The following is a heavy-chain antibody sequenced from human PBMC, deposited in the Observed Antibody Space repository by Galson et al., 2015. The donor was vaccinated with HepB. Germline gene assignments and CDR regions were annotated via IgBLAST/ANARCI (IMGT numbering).Heavy chain of an antibody. CDR1: GYTFTSYA. J-gene: IGHJ4*02. Sequence: SVKVSCKASGYTFTSYAMHWVRQAPGQRLEWMGWINAGNGNTKYSQKFQGRVTITRDTSASTAYMELSSLRSEDTAVYYRARGGEAGYSDYHGFDYWGQGTLVTVSS. D-gene: IGHD5-12*01. V-gene: IGHV1-3*01. CDR3: ARGGEAGYSDYHGFDY. CDR2: INAGNGNT.